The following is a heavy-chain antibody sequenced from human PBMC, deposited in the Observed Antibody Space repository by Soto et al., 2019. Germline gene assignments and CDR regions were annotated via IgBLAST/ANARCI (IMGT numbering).Heavy chain of an antibody. CDR1: GGSISSGDYY. CDR2: IYYSGST. D-gene: IGHD3-22*01. J-gene: IGHJ4*02. CDR3: ASNYYDSSGYSIVDY. Sequence: QVQLQESGPGLVKPSQTLSLTCTVSGGSISSGDYYWSWIRQPPGKGLEWIGYIYYSGSTYYNPSLNSRVNIAVDTSKNQFSLKLSSVTAEDTVVYYCASNYYDSSGYSIVDYWCQGTLVTVSS. V-gene: IGHV4-30-4*01.